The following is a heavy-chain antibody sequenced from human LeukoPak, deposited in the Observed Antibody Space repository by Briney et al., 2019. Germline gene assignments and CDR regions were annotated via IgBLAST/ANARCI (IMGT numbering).Heavy chain of an antibody. CDR1: VYTLTELS. Sequence: GASVKVSCKVSVYTLTELSMHWVRQAPGKGLEWMGGFDPEDGETIYAQKFQGRVTMTEDTSTDTAYMELSSLRSEDTAVYYCATAGSGYYYYGMDVWGQGTTVTVSS. CDR2: FDPEDGET. J-gene: IGHJ6*02. V-gene: IGHV1-24*01. D-gene: IGHD1-26*01. CDR3: ATAGSGYYYYGMDV.